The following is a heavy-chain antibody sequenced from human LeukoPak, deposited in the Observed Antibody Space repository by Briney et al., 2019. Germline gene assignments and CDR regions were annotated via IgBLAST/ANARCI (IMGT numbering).Heavy chain of an antibody. V-gene: IGHV3-30*18. Sequence: GGSLRLSCAASGFTFSSYGMHWVRQAPGKGLEWVAVISYDGSNKYYADSVKGRFTISGDNSKNTLYLQMNSLRAEDTAVYYCAKDSQVTTLGYFDYWGQGTLVTVSS. CDR2: ISYDGSNK. CDR3: AKDSQVTTLGYFDY. J-gene: IGHJ4*02. D-gene: IGHD4-11*01. CDR1: GFTFSSYG.